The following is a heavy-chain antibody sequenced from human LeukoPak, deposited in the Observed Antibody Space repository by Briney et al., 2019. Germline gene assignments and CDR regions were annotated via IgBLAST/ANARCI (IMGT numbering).Heavy chain of an antibody. D-gene: IGHD3-10*01. J-gene: IGHJ4*02. CDR2: FDPEDGET. CDR1: GYTLTELS. Sequence: ASVKVSCKVSGYTLTELSMHWVRQAPGKGLEWMGGFDPEDGETIYAQKFQGRVTMTGDTSTDTAYMELSSLRSGDTAVYYCATVGGYGSTTIDYWGQGTLVTVSS. V-gene: IGHV1-24*01. CDR3: ATVGGYGSTTIDY.